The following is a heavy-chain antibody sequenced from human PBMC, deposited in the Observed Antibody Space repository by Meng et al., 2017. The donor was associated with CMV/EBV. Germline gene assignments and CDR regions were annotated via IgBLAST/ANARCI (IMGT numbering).Heavy chain of an antibody. CDR1: GGSVSSSSYY. V-gene: IGHV4-39*07. CDR3: ARGYCSSTSCYWFYYYYGMDV. J-gene: IGHJ6*02. D-gene: IGHD2-2*01. Sequence: GSLRLSCTVSGGSVSSSSYYWGWIRQPPGKGLEWIGSIYYSGSTYYNPSLKSRATISVDTSKNQFSLKLSSVTAADTAVYYCARGYCSSTSCYWFYYYYGMDVWGQGTTVTVSS. CDR2: IYYSGST.